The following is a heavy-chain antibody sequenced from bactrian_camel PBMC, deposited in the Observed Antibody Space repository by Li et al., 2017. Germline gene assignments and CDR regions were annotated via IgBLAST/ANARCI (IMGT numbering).Heavy chain of an antibody. CDR3: ATNPAYTYKWPQCVDAYLRNGGRPDFGH. CDR2: IYTGTVNK. J-gene: IGHJ6*01. V-gene: IGHV3S40*01. Sequence: DVQLVESGGGSVQAGGSLRLSCTATGERYSSYCMGWFRQAPGKEREGVATIYTGTVNKYYADSVKGRFTVSQDEANNTVYLHMSDLTPEDTAVYYCATNPAYTYKWPQCVDAYLRNGGRPDFGHWGQGTQVTVS. D-gene: IGHD1*01. CDR1: GERYSSYC.